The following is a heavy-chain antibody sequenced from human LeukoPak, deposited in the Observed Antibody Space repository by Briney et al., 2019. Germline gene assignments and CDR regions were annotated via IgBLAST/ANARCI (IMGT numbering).Heavy chain of an antibody. Sequence: PGGSLRLSCAGSGFTFINYALYWVRQAPGRGLENVAGIGSNGDSTYYAYSVKGRFTITRDNSKNTLFLQMGSLRAEDMAVYYCARGNVVGATRAFASWGQGTLVTVSS. D-gene: IGHD1-26*01. CDR3: ARGNVVGATRAFAS. CDR2: IGSNGDST. J-gene: IGHJ4*02. CDR1: GFTFINYA. V-gene: IGHV3-64*01.